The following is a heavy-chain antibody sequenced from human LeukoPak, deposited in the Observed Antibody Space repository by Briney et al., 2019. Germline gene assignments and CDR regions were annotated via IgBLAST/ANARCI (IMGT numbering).Heavy chain of an antibody. Sequence: PGGSLRLSCAASGFTFSSYAMSWVRQAPGKGLGWVSAISGSGGATYYADSVKGRFTISRDNSKNTLYLQMNSLRAEDTAVYYCAKVPVFSLTISEVVTDDAFDIWGQGTIVTVSS. D-gene: IGHD3-3*01. CDR1: GFTFSSYA. J-gene: IGHJ3*02. CDR2: ISGSGGAT. V-gene: IGHV3-23*01. CDR3: AKVPVFSLTISEVVTDDAFDI.